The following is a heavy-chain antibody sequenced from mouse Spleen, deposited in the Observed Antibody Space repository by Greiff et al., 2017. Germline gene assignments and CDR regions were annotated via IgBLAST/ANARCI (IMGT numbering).Heavy chain of an antibody. D-gene: IGHD2-4*01. CDR3: ARSGDYDGGYAMDY. J-gene: IGHJ4*01. CDR2: IYPRDGST. Sequence: QVQLQQSGPELVKPGASVKLSCKASGYTFTSYDINWVKQRPGQGLEWIGWIYPRDGSTKYNEKFKGKATLTVDTSSSTAYMELHSLTSEDSAVYFCARSGDYDGGYAMDYWGQGTSVTVSS. V-gene: IGHV1-85*01. CDR1: GYTFTSYD.